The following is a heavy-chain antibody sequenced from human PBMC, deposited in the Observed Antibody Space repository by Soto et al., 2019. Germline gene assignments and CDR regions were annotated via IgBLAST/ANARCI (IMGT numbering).Heavy chain of an antibody. Sequence: GGSLRLSCAASGFTFSSYSMNWVRQAPGKGLEWVSYISSSSSTIYYADSVKGRFTISRDNAKNLLYLQMNSLRDEDTAVFYCARSGGVGLDYYYYYGMDVWGQGTTVTVSS. J-gene: IGHJ6*02. CDR2: ISSSSSTI. D-gene: IGHD3-10*01. V-gene: IGHV3-48*02. CDR1: GFTFSSYS. CDR3: ARSGGVGLDYYYYYGMDV.